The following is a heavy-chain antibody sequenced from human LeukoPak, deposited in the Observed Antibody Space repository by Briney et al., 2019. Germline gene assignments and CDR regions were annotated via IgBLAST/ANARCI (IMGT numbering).Heavy chain of an antibody. J-gene: IGHJ6*03. CDR3: AREGNAFPYYYYYYMDV. D-gene: IGHD3-10*01. Sequence: PAETLSLTCAVYGGSFSGYHWSGTREPTGMGVEGMGEVNHSGGTNYNPPLKSRVTISVDTSKNQFSLKLSSVTAADTAVYYCAREGNAFPYYYYYYMDVWGKGTTVTVSS. CDR1: GGSFSGYH. V-gene: IGHV4-34*01. CDR2: VNHSGGT.